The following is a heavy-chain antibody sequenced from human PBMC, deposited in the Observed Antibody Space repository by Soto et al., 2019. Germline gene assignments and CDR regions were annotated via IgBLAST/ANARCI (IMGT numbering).Heavy chain of an antibody. V-gene: IGHV4-39*05. CDR2: IYYSGST. D-gene: IGHD3-22*01. Sequence: SETPSLTCTVSGGSISGSSYYWGWIRQPPGKGLEWIGNIYYSGSTYYNPSLKSRVTISVDTSKNQFSLKLSSVTAADTAVYYCMLGSGWKDFNYWGQGTLVT. J-gene: IGHJ4*02. CDR3: MLGSGWKDFNY. CDR1: GGSISGSSYY.